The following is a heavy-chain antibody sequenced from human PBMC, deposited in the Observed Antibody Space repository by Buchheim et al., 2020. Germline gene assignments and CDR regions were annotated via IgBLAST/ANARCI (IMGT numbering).Heavy chain of an antibody. CDR3: ARPLYSSGWYEVTADRINWYFDL. V-gene: IGHV4-39*01. J-gene: IGHJ2*01. D-gene: IGHD6-19*01. Sequence: QLQLQESGPGLVKPSETLSLTCTVSGSSISSSSYYWGWIRQPPGKGLEWIGSIYYSGSTYYNPSLKSRATISVDTTKNQFSLKLSSVTAADTAVYYCARPLYSSGWYEVTADRINWYFDLWGRGTL. CDR1: GSSISSSSYY. CDR2: IYYSGST.